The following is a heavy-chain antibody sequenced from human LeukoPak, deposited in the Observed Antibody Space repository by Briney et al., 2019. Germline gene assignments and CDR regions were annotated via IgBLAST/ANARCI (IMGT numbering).Heavy chain of an antibody. CDR3: AKTPLWQWLVNFDY. Sequence: PGGSLRLSCAASGFTFSSYSMNWVRQAPGKGLEWVSYISSSSSTIYYADSVKGRFTISRDNSKNTLYLQMNSLRAEDTAVYYCAKTPLWQWLVNFDYWGQGTLVTVSS. CDR2: ISSSSSTI. J-gene: IGHJ4*02. CDR1: GFTFSSYS. V-gene: IGHV3-48*01. D-gene: IGHD6-19*01.